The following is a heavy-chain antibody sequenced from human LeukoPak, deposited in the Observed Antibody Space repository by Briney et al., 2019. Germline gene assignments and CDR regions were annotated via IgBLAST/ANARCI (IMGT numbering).Heavy chain of an antibody. Sequence: GASVKVSCKASGYTFTSYDINWVRQATGQGLERMGWMNPNSGNTGYAQKFQGRVTMTRNTSISTAYMELSSLRSEDTAVYYCARGIRRDGYKSSLHYWGQGTLVTVSS. CDR2: MNPNSGNT. CDR3: ARGIRRDGYKSSLHY. CDR1: GYTFTSYD. J-gene: IGHJ4*02. V-gene: IGHV1-8*01. D-gene: IGHD5-24*01.